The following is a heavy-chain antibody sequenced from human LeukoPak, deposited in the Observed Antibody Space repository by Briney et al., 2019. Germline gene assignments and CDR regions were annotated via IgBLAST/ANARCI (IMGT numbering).Heavy chain of an antibody. CDR2: IYYSGST. D-gene: IGHD6-13*01. CDR3: ARDRSSSWYGKRAFDI. Sequence: SETLSLTCTVSGGSISSYYWSWIRQPPGKGLEWIGYIYYSGSTNYNPSLKSRVTISVDTSKNQFSLKLSSVTAADTAVYYCARDRSSSWYGKRAFDIWGQGTMVTVSS. J-gene: IGHJ3*02. V-gene: IGHV4-59*01. CDR1: GGSISSYY.